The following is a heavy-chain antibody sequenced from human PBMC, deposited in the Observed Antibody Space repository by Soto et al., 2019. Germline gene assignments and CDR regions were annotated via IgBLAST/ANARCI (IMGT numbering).Heavy chain of an antibody. CDR2: IYYSGST. CDR3: ARSGGPYYYYMDV. D-gene: IGHD3-10*01. CDR1: GGSISSYY. Sequence: QVQLQESGPGLVKPSETLSLTCTVSGGSISSYYWSWIRQPPGKGLEWIGYIYYSGSTNYNPSLKSRVTISVDASKNQCSLKLSSVTAADTAVYYCARSGGPYYYYMDVWGKGTTVTVSS. V-gene: IGHV4-59*01. J-gene: IGHJ6*03.